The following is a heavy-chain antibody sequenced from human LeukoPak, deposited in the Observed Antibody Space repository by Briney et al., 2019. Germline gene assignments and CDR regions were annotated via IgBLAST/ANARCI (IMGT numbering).Heavy chain of an antibody. V-gene: IGHV4-4*07. CDR1: GGSICSYY. CDR2: IYTSGST. CDR3: ARVRGTGYSYYFDY. D-gene: IGHD3/OR15-3a*01. Sequence: KPSETLSLTCTVSGGSICSYYWSWIRQPAGKGLEWIGRIYTSGSTNYNPSLKSRVTMSVDTSKNQFSLKLSSVTAADTAVYYCARVRGTGYSYYFDYWGQGTLVTVSS. J-gene: IGHJ4*02.